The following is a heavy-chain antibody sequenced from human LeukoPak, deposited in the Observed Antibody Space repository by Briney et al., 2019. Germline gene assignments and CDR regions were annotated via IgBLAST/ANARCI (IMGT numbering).Heavy chain of an antibody. CDR1: GGTFSSYA. V-gene: IGHV1-69*04. D-gene: IGHD3-22*01. CDR3: ARDSLPYYDSSGYMENWFDP. CDR2: IIPILGIA. J-gene: IGHJ5*02. Sequence: SVKVSCKASGGTFSSYAISWVRQAPGQGLEWMGRIIPILGIANYAQKFQGRVTITADKSTSTAYMELSSLRSEDTAVYYCARDSLPYYDSSGYMENWFDPWGQGTLDTVSS.